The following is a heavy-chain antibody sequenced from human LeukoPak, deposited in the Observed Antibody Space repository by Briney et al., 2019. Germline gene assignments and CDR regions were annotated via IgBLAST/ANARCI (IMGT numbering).Heavy chain of an antibody. Sequence: GGSLRLSCAASGFTFSSYWMSWVRQAPGKGLEWVANIKQDGSEKYYVDSVKGRFTISRDNAKNSLYLQMNSLRAEDTAVYYCARDQGYSSGSPQNYFDYWGQGTLVTVSS. CDR1: GFTFSSYW. CDR3: ARDQGYSSGSPQNYFDY. D-gene: IGHD6-19*01. V-gene: IGHV3-7*03. CDR2: IKQDGSEK. J-gene: IGHJ4*02.